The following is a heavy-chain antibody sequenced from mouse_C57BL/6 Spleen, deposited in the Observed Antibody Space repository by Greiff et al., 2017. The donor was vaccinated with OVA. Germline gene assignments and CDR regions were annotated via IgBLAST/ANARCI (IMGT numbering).Heavy chain of an antibody. CDR2: IWGVGST. J-gene: IGHJ4*01. V-gene: IGHV2-6*01. CDR3: ARESSGYAMDY. Sequence: VMLVESGPGLVAPSQSLSITCTVSGFSLTSYGVDWVRQSPGKGLEWLGVIWGVGSTNYNSALKSRLSISKDNSQSQVFLKMNSLQTDDTAMYYCARESSGYAMDYWGQGTSVTVSS. D-gene: IGHD3-2*02. CDR1: GFSLTSYG.